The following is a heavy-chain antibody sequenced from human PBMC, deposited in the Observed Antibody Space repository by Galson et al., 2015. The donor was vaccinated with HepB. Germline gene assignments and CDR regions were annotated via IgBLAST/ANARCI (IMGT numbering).Heavy chain of an antibody. V-gene: IGHV1-18*01. CDR3: ARGPYDFWSGYSVWFDP. J-gene: IGHJ5*02. CDR2: ISAYNGNT. D-gene: IGHD3-3*01. Sequence: SVKVSCKASGYTFTSYGISWVRQAPGQGLEWMGWISAYNGNTNYAQKLQGRVTMTTDTSTSTAYMELRSLRSDDTAVYYCARGPYDFWSGYSVWFDPWGQGTLSPSPQ. CDR1: GYTFTSYG.